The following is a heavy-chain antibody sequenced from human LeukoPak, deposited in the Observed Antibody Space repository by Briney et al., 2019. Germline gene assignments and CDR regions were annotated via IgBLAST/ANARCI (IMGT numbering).Heavy chain of an antibody. J-gene: IGHJ4*02. CDR1: GYTFTSYG. CDR3: ARGFNVLRFLEWLSNSDY. D-gene: IGHD3-3*01. CDR2: ISAYNGNT. V-gene: IGHV1-18*01. Sequence: GASVKVSCKASGYTFTSYGISWVRQAPGQGLEWMGWISAYNGNTNYAQKLQGRVTMTTDTSTSTAYMELRSLRSDDTAVYYCARGFNVLRFLEWLSNSDYWGQGTLVTVSS.